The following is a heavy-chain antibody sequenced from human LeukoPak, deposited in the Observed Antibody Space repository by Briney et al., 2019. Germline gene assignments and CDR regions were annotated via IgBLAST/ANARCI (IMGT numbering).Heavy chain of an antibody. V-gene: IGHV1-2*02. CDR1: GYTLTGYY. Sequence: GASVKVSCKASGYTLTGYYMHWVRQAPGQGLEWMGWINPNSGGTNYAQKFQGRVTMTRDTSISTAYMELSRPRSDDTAVYYCARARPGYYDSSGYGDYWGQGTLVTVSS. CDR3: ARARPGYYDSSGYGDY. CDR2: INPNSGGT. J-gene: IGHJ4*02. D-gene: IGHD3-22*01.